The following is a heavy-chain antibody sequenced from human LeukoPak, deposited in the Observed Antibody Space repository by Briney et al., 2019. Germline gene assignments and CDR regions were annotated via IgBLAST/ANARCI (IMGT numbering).Heavy chain of an antibody. Sequence: ASVKVSCKVSGYTLTELSMHWVRRAPGKGIEWMGGFDLEDGETIYAQKFQGRVTMTEDTSTDTAYMELSSLRSEDTAVYYCATDETSRSRGYSYGYDYWGQGTLVTVSS. J-gene: IGHJ4*02. CDR1: GYTLTELS. V-gene: IGHV1-24*01. D-gene: IGHD5-18*01. CDR3: ATDETSRSRGYSYGYDY. CDR2: FDLEDGET.